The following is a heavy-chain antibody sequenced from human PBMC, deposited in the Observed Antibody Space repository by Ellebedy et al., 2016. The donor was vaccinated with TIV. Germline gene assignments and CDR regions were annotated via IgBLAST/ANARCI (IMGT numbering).Heavy chain of an antibody. J-gene: IGHJ5*01. D-gene: IGHD7-27*01. CDR3: SRVPPGAAGITSWSDS. CDR1: GGAISNYY. Sequence: MPSETLSLTCTVSGGAISNYYWSWIRQPPGKGLEWIGYIHHSGATKYNPSLNLKRRVTISVDMSKNQFSLRLRSVTAADTAVYYCSRVPPGAAGITSWSDSWGQGTLVTVSS. V-gene: IGHV4-59*01. CDR2: IHHSGAT.